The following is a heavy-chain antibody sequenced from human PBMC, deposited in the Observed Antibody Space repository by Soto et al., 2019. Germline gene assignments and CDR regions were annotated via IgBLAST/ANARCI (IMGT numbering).Heavy chain of an antibody. CDR3: ARGEAFLTMVRGTTFKWLDS. CDR2: IIPMFRTA. CDR1: GGTFSSSA. D-gene: IGHD3-10*01. J-gene: IGHJ5*01. V-gene: IGHV1-69*06. Sequence: GASVKVSCKASGGTFSSSAINWLRQSAGLGLEWMGGIIPMFRTANYALKFQGRVTIIADKSTSTAYMELSTLRSEDTAIYYCARGEAFLTMVRGTTFKWLDSWGQGTPVTVSS.